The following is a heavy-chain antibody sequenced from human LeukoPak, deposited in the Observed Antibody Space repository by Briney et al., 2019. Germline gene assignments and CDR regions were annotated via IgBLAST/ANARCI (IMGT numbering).Heavy chain of an antibody. D-gene: IGHD3-10*01. J-gene: IGHJ4*02. CDR2: MNPNSGNT. Sequence: ASVKVSCKASGYTFTSYDINWVRQATGQGLEWMGRMNPNSGNTGYAQKFQGRVTMTRDTSISTAYMELSSLRSEDTAVYYCARGLRFGELFPFYWGQGTLVTVSS. CDR3: ARGLRFGELFPFY. V-gene: IGHV1-8*01. CDR1: GYTFTSYD.